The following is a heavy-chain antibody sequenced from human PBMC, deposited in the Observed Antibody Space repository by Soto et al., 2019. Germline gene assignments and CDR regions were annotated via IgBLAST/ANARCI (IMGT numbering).Heavy chain of an antibody. CDR1: GYTFTYYA. Sequence: QVQLVQSGAEVKKPGASVKVSCKASGYTFTYYALHWVRQAPGQRLEWMGWIKTATGDATYSENFRARVTITRDTSASTAYMELSSLRSGDTAVYYCAATTTHLGSIDYWGQGTLVTVSS. J-gene: IGHJ4*02. D-gene: IGHD2-15*01. V-gene: IGHV1-3*04. CDR2: IKTATGDA. CDR3: AATTTHLGSIDY.